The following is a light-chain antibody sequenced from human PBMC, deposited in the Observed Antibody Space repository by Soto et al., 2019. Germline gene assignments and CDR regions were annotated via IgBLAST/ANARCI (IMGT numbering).Light chain of an antibody. CDR1: QGISSY. CDR2: DVS. J-gene: IGKJ5*01. CDR3: QQSYSTPRT. V-gene: IGKV1-39*01. Sequence: DIQLPPSPSFLLASVGGTVTITCLASQGISSYLAWYQQKPGKAPKVLIYDVSRLESGVPSRFSGSGSGTDFTLTISSLQPEDFATYYCQQSYSTPRTFGQGTRLEIK.